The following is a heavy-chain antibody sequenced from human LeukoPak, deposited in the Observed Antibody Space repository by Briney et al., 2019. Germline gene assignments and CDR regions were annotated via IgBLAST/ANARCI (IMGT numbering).Heavy chain of an antibody. D-gene: IGHD6-19*01. CDR2: ISTSSGDT. Sequence: ASVKVSCKASGYTFANYLIIWVRQAPGQGLEWMGRISTSSGDTTFAQGLQGRLTMTTDTTTSTAYLELRSLRSDDTAVYYCARVVSGTMEGGCFDSWGQGTLVTVSS. V-gene: IGHV1-18*01. CDR1: GYTFANYL. J-gene: IGHJ4*02. CDR3: ARVVSGTMEGGCFDS.